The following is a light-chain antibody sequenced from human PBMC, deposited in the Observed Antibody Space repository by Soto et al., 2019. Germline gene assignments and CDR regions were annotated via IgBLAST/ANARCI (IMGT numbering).Light chain of an antibody. V-gene: IGKV3-11*01. CDR3: QQRTNWLFT. Sequence: ELILTQSPVSLSLSPGERATLSCRASQTVGISLAWYQHTPGQPPRLLIYDASKRATSIPARFSGSGSGTDFTLTISSLEPEDFAVYYCQQRTNWLFTFGPGTKVDI. CDR2: DAS. CDR1: QTVGIS. J-gene: IGKJ3*01.